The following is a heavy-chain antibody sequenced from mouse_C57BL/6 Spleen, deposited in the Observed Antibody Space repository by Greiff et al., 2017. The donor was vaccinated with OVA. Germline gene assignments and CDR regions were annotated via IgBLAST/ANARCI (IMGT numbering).Heavy chain of an antibody. Sequence: EVKLMESGEGLVKPGGSLKLSCAASGFTFSSYAMSWVRQTPEKRLEWVAYISSGGDYIYYADTVKGRFTISRDNARNTLYLQTSSLKSEDTAMYYCTRGPGYGSSYWYFDVWGTGTTVTVSS. D-gene: IGHD1-1*01. CDR1: GFTFSSYA. CDR2: ISSGGDYI. CDR3: TRGPGYGSSYWYFDV. V-gene: IGHV5-9-1*02. J-gene: IGHJ1*03.